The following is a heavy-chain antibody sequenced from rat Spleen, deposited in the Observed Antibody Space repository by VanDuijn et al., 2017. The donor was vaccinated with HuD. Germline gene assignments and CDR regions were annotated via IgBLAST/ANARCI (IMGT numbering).Heavy chain of an antibody. CDR3: ARWRYTTDWFAF. Sequence: QVQLKESGPGLVQPSQTLSLTCTVSGFSLISYSVNWVRQPPGKGLEWMGGIWGDGSTKYNSAYKSRLSISRDTSKSQVFLKMNSLQTEDTAMYFCARWRYTTDWFAFWGQGTLVTVSS. V-gene: IGHV2-1*01. CDR1: GFSLISYS. J-gene: IGHJ3*01. CDR2: IWGDGST. D-gene: IGHD1-6*01.